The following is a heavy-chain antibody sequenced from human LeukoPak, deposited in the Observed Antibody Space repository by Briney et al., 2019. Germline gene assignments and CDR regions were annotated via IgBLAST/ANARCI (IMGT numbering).Heavy chain of an antibody. J-gene: IGHJ4*02. CDR1: GFTFSNAW. CDR3: ARGGATRGRFEN. D-gene: IGHD1-26*01. CDR2: SISKTEGGTT. V-gene: IGHV3-15*01. Sequence: PGGSLRLSCAASGFTFSNAWMIWVRQAPGKGLEWVGRSISKTEGGTTDYAAPVKGRFTISRDDSKNTLYLQMNSLKTEDTAVYYCARGGATRGRFENWGQGTLVTVSS.